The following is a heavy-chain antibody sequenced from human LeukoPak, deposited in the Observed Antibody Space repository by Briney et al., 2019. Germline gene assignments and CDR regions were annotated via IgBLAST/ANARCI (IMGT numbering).Heavy chain of an antibody. D-gene: IGHD3-10*01. CDR2: IYYSGST. CDR1: GGSISSGGYY. Sequence: SETLSLTYTVSGGSISSGGYYWSWIRQHPEKGLEWIGYIYYSGSTYYNPSLKSRVTISIDTSKNQFSLKLSSVTAADTAVYYCARDSRGVGIFDYWGQGTLVTVSS. J-gene: IGHJ4*02. CDR3: ARDSRGVGIFDY. V-gene: IGHV4-31*03.